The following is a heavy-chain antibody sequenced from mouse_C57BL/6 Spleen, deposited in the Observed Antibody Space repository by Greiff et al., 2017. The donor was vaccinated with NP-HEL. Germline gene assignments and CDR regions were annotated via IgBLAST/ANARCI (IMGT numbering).Heavy chain of an antibody. CDR2: INPSSGYT. D-gene: IGHD1-1*01. CDR1: GYTFTSYW. Sequence: QVQLQQSGAELAKPGASVKLSCKASGYTFTSYWMHWVKQRPGPGLEWIGYINPSSGYTKYNQKFKDKATLTADKSSSTAYMQLSSLTYEDSAVYYCARSPFHYYGSSYYAMDYWGQGTSVTVSS. J-gene: IGHJ4*01. CDR3: ARSPFHYYGSSYYAMDY. V-gene: IGHV1-7*01.